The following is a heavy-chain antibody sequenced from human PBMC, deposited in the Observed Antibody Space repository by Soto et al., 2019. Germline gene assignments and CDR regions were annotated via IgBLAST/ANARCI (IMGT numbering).Heavy chain of an antibody. J-gene: IGHJ4*02. CDR3: AWSGDGYNLSFDY. CDR2: ISSNGGST. D-gene: IGHD3-10*01. Sequence: GGSLRLSCSASGFTLSSYAMHWVRQAPGKGLEYVSAISSNGGSTYYADSVKGRFTISRDNSKNTLYLQMSSLRAEDTAVYYCAWSGDGYNLSFDYWGQGTLVTVSS. V-gene: IGHV3-64D*06. CDR1: GFTLSSYA.